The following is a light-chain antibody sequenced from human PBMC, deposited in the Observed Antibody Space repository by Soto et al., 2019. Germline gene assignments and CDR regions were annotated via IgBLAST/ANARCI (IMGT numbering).Light chain of an antibody. Sequence: EKVLTQSPVTLSVSLGERATLSCRASQSITTNLAWYQQKPGQAPRLLLFGASNRATGIPARFSGSGSGTEFALPISSLQSEDSALYYCQQYNDWPPLTFGGGTKVES. CDR3: QQYNDWPPLT. J-gene: IGKJ4*01. CDR2: GAS. V-gene: IGKV3-15*01. CDR1: QSITTN.